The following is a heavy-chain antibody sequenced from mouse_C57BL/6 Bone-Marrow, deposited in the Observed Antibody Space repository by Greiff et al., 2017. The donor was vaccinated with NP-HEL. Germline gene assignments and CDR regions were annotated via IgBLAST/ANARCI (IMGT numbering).Heavy chain of an antibody. Sequence: VQLQQSGAELARPGASVKMSCKASGYTFTSYTMHWVKQRPGQGLEWIGYINPSRGYTKYNQKFKDKATLTADKSSSTAYMQLSSLTSEDSAVYYCARGRTRGNWYFDVWGTGTTVTVSS. V-gene: IGHV1-4*01. D-gene: IGHD3-3*01. CDR2: INPSRGYT. CDR3: ARGRTRGNWYFDV. J-gene: IGHJ1*03. CDR1: GYTFTSYT.